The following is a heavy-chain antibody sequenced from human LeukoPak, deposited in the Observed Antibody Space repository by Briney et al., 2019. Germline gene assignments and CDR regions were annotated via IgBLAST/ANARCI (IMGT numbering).Heavy chain of an antibody. D-gene: IGHD3-10*01. V-gene: IGHV3-9*01. Sequence: PGGSLRLSCAASGFTFDDYAMHWVRQVPGKGPEWVAGINWNSGSIDYADPVKGRFTISRDNAKNYLYLQMNSLRSEDTALYYCAKLSAGSENDYWGQGTLVTVSS. CDR2: INWNSGSI. CDR3: AKLSAGSENDY. CDR1: GFTFDDYA. J-gene: IGHJ4*02.